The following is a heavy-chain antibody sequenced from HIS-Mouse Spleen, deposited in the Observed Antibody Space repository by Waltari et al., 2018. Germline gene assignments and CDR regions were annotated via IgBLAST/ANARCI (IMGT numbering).Heavy chain of an antibody. D-gene: IGHD2-2*01. CDR3: ARATPRDIVAPAPDAFDI. Sequence: QVQLQESGPGLVKPSQTLSLTCTFSGGSIRSGGYYCSWIRPHPGKGLEWIGYIYYSGSTYYNPSLKSRVTRSVDTSKNQFSLKLSSVTAADTAVYYCARATPRDIVAPAPDAFDIWGQGTMVTVSS. CDR1: GGSIRSGGYY. V-gene: IGHV4-31*03. CDR2: IYYSGST. J-gene: IGHJ3*02.